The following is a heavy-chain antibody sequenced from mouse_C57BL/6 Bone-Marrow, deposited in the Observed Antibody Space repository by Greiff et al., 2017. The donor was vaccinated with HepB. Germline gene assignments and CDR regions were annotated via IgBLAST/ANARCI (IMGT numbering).Heavy chain of an antibody. D-gene: IGHD2-3*01. V-gene: IGHV5-6*02. Sequence: DVMLVESGGDLVKPGGSLKLSCAASGFTFSSYGMSWVRQTPDKRLEWVATISSGGSYTYYPDSVKGRFTISRDNAKNTLYLQMSSLKSEDTAMYYCARRGDGYHYFDYWGQGTTLTVSS. CDR2: ISSGGSYT. CDR1: GFTFSSYG. CDR3: ARRGDGYHYFDY. J-gene: IGHJ2*01.